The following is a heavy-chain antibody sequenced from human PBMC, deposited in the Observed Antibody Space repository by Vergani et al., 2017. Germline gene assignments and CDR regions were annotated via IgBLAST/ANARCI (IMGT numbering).Heavy chain of an antibody. Sequence: QMQLVPSGPEVKKPGTSVKVSCKASGFTFTSSAMQWVRQARGQRLEWIGWIVVGSGNTNYAQKFQERVTITRDMSTSTAYMELSSLRSEDTAVYYCAILSVVPAAMFYYYGMDVWGQGTTVTVSS. CDR3: AILSVVPAAMFYYYGMDV. V-gene: IGHV1-58*02. J-gene: IGHJ6*02. D-gene: IGHD2-2*01. CDR2: IVVGSGNT. CDR1: GFTFTSSA.